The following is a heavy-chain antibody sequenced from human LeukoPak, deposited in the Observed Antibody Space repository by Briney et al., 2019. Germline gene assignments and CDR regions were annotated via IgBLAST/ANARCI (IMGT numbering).Heavy chain of an antibody. D-gene: IGHD3-22*01. CDR2: ISGSGGST. CDR1: GFTFSSYA. V-gene: IGHV3-23*01. J-gene: IGHJ4*02. CDR3: AKVLADYYYDSSGYYQY. Sequence: GGSLRLSCAASGFTFSSYAMSWVRQAPGKGLEWASAISGSGGSTYYADSVKGRFTISRDNSKNTLYLQMNSLRAEDTAVYYCAKVLADYYYDSSGYYQYWGQGTLVTVSS.